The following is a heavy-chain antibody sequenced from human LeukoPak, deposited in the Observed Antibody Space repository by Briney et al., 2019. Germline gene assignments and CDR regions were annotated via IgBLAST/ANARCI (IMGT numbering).Heavy chain of an antibody. J-gene: IGHJ4*02. V-gene: IGHV4-31*03. Sequence: SETLSLTCTVSGGSISSGGYYWSWIRQHPGKGPEWIGYIYYSGSTYYNPSLKSRVTISVDTSKNQFSLKLSSVTAADTAVYYCARGLAAAEIGDYWGQGTLVPVSS. CDR3: ARGLAAAEIGDY. CDR2: IYYSGST. CDR1: GGSISSGGYY. D-gene: IGHD6-13*01.